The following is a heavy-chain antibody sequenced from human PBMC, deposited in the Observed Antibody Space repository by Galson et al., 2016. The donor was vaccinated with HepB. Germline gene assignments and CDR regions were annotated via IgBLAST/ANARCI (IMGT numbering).Heavy chain of an antibody. Sequence: SLRLSCAVSGFRVSDNYMSWVRQAPGKGLEWVSLIYSDGRTHHAESVKGRFTISRDNTKNTVYLQMNSLRVEDSAIYYCATRLGYCRGGTCFGRYWGQGSLVIVS. CDR3: ATRLGYCRGGTCFGRY. CDR2: IYSDGRT. CDR1: GFRVSDNY. V-gene: IGHV3-53*01. J-gene: IGHJ1*01. D-gene: IGHD2-15*01.